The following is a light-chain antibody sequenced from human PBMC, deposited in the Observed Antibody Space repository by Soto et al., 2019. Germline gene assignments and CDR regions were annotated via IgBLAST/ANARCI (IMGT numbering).Light chain of an antibody. CDR2: DAS. CDR1: QSVSSSY. V-gene: IGKV3-20*01. CDR3: HQYGSAPQT. J-gene: IGKJ1*01. Sequence: EIVLTQSPGTLSLSPGERATLSCRAGQSVSSSYLAWYQQKPGQAPRRLIYDASSRATGIPDRFSGSGSGTDFTLTISRLEPEDFAVYYCHQYGSAPQTFGQGTKVEI.